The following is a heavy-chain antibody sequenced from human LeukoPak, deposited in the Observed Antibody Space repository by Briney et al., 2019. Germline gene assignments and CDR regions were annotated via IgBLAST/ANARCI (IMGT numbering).Heavy chain of an antibody. Sequence: GGSLRLSCAASGFTVSSDYMGWVRQAPEKGLEWVSLISSGGSTYYADSVKGRFTISRDNSKNTLYLQMNSLRAEDTAVYYCEATRYSSSWYDTPGKPTEPYFDYWGQGTLVTVSS. CDR2: ISSGGST. D-gene: IGHD6-13*01. CDR3: EATRYSSSWYDTPGKPTEPYFDY. J-gene: IGHJ4*02. V-gene: IGHV3-66*02. CDR1: GFTVSSDY.